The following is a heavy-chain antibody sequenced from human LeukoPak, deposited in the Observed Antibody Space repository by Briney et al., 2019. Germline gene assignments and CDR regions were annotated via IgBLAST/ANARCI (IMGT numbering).Heavy chain of an antibody. Sequence: PSETLSLTCTVSGGSISSSSYYWGWIRQPPGKGLEWIGSIYYSGSTYYNLSLKSRVTISVDTSKNQFSLKLSSVTAADTAVYYCARHRDGYNLDYWGQGTLVTVSS. CDR2: IYYSGST. CDR1: GGSISSSSYY. D-gene: IGHD5-24*01. J-gene: IGHJ4*02. CDR3: ARHRDGYNLDY. V-gene: IGHV4-39*01.